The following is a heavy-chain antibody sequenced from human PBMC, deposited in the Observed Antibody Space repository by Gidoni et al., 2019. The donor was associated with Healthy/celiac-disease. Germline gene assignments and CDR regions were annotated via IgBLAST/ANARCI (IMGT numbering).Heavy chain of an antibody. D-gene: IGHD2-2*01. CDR2: IWYDGSNK. V-gene: IGHV3-33*01. Sequence: QVQLVESGGGVVQPGRSLRLSCAASGFTFRGYGMHWVSPAPGKGPEWVAVIWYDGSNKYYADAVKGRFTISRDNSKNTLYLQMNSLRAEDTAVYYCARDDHCSSTSCYLLYYYYYGMDVWGQGTTVTVSS. J-gene: IGHJ6*02. CDR3: ARDDHCSSTSCYLLYYYYYGMDV. CDR1: GFTFRGYG.